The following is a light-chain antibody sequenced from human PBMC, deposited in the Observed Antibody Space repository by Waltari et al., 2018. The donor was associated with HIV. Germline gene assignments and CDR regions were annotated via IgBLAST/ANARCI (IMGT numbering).Light chain of an antibody. CDR1: QTLLYSSNNKNY. CDR3: QQYYRTPLT. V-gene: IGKV4-1*01. Sequence: DILMTQSPDSLAVSLGERATINCKARQTLLYSSNNKNYLAWYQHKPGQPPKLLIYWASTRQSGVPDRFSGSVSGTNCKLTINKLQAEDVATYYCQQYYRTPLTFGGGTKVGL. J-gene: IGKJ4*01. CDR2: WAS.